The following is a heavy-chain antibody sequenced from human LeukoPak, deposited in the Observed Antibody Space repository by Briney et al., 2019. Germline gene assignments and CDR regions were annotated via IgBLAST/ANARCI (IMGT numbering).Heavy chain of an antibody. V-gene: IGHV4-31*03. D-gene: IGHD3-10*01. CDR2: IYYSGST. CDR3: ARTRRITMVRGGILFDP. J-gene: IGHJ5*02. CDR1: GGSISSGGYH. Sequence: SETLSLTCTVSGGSISSGGYHWSWVRQHPGKGLEWIGYIYYSGSTYYNPSLKSRVTISVDTSKNQFSLKLSSVTAADTAVYYCARTRRITMVRGGILFDPWGQGTLVTVSS.